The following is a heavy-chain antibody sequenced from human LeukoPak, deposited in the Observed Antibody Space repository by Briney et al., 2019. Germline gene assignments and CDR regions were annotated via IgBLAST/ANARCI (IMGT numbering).Heavy chain of an antibody. D-gene: IGHD3-3*01. V-gene: IGHV4-61*02. J-gene: IGHJ6*03. CDR2: IYSSGST. Sequence: SQTLPLTCTVSGGSISSGSYYWSWVRQPAGKGLEWIGRIYSSGSTNYSPSLKSRVTMSVDTSKSQFSLKLSSVTAADTAVYYCARVVVFGVISSDYYYYYMDVWGKGTTVTVSS. CDR1: GGSISSGSYY. CDR3: ARVVVFGVISSDYYYYYMDV.